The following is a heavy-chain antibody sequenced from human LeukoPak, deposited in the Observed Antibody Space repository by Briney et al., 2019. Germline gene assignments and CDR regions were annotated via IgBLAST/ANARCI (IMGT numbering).Heavy chain of an antibody. CDR1: GYTFTGYY. V-gene: IGHV1-2*02. CDR2: INPNSGGT. J-gene: IGHJ6*03. Sequence: ASVKVSCKASGYTFTGYYMHWVRQAPGQGLEWMGWINPNSGGTNYAQKFQGRVTMTRDTSISTAYMELSRLRSDDTAVYYCARDLQLLWFGELSYYYYMDAWGKGTTVTVSS. CDR3: ARDLQLLWFGELSYYYYMDA. D-gene: IGHD3-10*01.